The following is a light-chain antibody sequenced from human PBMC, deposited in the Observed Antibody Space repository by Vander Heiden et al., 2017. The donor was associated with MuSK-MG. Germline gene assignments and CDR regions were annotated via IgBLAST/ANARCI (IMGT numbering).Light chain of an antibody. Sequence: EIQMTQSASSLSTSVGDRGTITCRARQDISNYLAWFQQKAGKAPKSLIYAASRLQSGVPSRFRGSVSGTYFTLTISSLQPEDFATYFCQQDNSSPCTFGQGTTVDIK. CDR1: QDISNY. CDR2: AAS. CDR3: QQDNSSPCT. J-gene: IGKJ2*02. V-gene: IGKV1-16*01.